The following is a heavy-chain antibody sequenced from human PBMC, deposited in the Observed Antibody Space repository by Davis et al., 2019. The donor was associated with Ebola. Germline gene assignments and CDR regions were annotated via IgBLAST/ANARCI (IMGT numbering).Heavy chain of an antibody. Sequence: GGSLRLSCAASRFTFSSYSMNWVRQAPGKGLEWVSVIYSDGSTYYADSVKGRFTISRDNSKNTLYLQMSSLRAEDTAVYYCARESTRYYGMDVWGQGTTVTVSS. CDR2: IYSDGST. J-gene: IGHJ6*02. CDR3: ARESTRYYGMDV. CDR1: RFTFSSYS. V-gene: IGHV3-66*02. D-gene: IGHD5/OR15-5a*01.